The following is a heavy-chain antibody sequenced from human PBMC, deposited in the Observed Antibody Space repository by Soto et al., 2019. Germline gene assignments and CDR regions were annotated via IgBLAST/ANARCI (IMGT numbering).Heavy chain of an antibody. J-gene: IGHJ6*02. D-gene: IGHD5-18*01. Sequence: GGSLRLSCAASGFTFSDYYMSWIRQAPGKGLEWVSYISSSGSTIYYADSVKGRFTISRDNAKNSLYLQMNSLRAEDTAVYYCARDMVDTAMVYYYYGMGVWGQGTTVTVSS. CDR1: GFTFSDYY. CDR3: ARDMVDTAMVYYYYGMGV. V-gene: IGHV3-11*01. CDR2: ISSSGSTI.